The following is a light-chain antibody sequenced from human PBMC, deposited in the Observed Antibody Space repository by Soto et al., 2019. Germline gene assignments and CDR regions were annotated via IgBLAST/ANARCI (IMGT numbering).Light chain of an antibody. Sequence: QSVLTQPASVSGSPGQSITISCTGTSSDVGGYNYVSWYQHHPGKAPKVMIYEVSNRPSGISNSFSGSKAGNTASLTIYGLQAEDEADYYCSSYTSSSTLVFGGGTKVTVL. V-gene: IGLV2-14*01. CDR1: SSDVGGYNY. CDR3: SSYTSSSTLV. J-gene: IGLJ2*01. CDR2: EVS.